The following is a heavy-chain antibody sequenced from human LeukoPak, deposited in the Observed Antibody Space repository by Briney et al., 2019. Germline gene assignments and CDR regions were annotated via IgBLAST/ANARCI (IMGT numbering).Heavy chain of an antibody. Sequence: SETLSLTCAVYGGSFSGYYWSWIRQPPGKGLEWIGEINHSGSTNYNPSLKSRVTISVDTSKNQFSLKLSSVTAADTAVYYCARGSYQLLDYYYYYMDVWGKGTTVTVSS. J-gene: IGHJ6*03. D-gene: IGHD2-2*01. CDR2: INHSGST. CDR3: ARGSYQLLDYYYYYMDV. V-gene: IGHV4-34*01. CDR1: GGSFSGYY.